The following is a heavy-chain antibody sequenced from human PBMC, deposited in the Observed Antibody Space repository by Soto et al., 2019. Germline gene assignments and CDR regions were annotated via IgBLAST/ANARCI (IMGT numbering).Heavy chain of an antibody. CDR2: MNPNSGNT. Sequence: QVQLVQSGAEVKKPGASVKVSCKASGYTFTSYDINWVRQATGQGLEWMGWMNPNSGNTGYAQKCRGRVTMTRNTSIGTAYMGLSRLRSEDTAMYYCAREVGSRIDYWGQGTLVTVSS. CDR3: AREVGSRIDY. V-gene: IGHV1-8*01. J-gene: IGHJ4*02. D-gene: IGHD6-13*01. CDR1: GYTFTSYD.